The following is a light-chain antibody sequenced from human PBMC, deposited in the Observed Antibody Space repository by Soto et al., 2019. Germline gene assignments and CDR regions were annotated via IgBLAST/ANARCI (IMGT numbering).Light chain of an antibody. CDR2: DAS. CDR3: QQYDNWPWT. Sequence: DIQMTQSPSTLSASVGDRFTITCRASQSISSWLAWYQQKPGKAPKLLIYDASSLESGVPSRFSGSGSGTDFTLTISSLQSDDFAVYYCQQYDNWPWTFGQGTKVDIK. J-gene: IGKJ1*01. CDR1: QSISSW. V-gene: IGKV1-5*01.